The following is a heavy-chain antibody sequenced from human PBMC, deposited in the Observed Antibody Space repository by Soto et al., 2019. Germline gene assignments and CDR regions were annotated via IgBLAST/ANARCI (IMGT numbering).Heavy chain of an antibody. CDR3: ARMGGYYQYYFDY. Sequence: LSLTCTVSGGSISSYYWSWIRQPPGKGLEWIGYIYYSGSTNYNPSLKSRVTISVDTSKNQSSLKLSSVTAADTAVYYCARMGGYYQYYFDYWGQGTLVTVSS. V-gene: IGHV4-59*01. J-gene: IGHJ4*02. CDR2: IYYSGST. D-gene: IGHD3-22*01. CDR1: GGSISSYY.